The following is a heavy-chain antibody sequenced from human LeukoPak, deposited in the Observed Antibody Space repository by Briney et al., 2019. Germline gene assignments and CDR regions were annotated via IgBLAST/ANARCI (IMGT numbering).Heavy chain of an antibody. V-gene: IGHV4-59*01. CDR1: GGSISSYY. CDR3: ARAMTDGDYYYMDV. Sequence: SGTLSLTCTVSGGSISSYYWSWIRQPPGKGLEWIGYIYYSGSTNYNPSLKSRVTISVDTSKNQFSLKLSSVTAADTAVYYCARAMTDGDYYYMDVWGKGTTVTVSS. CDR2: IYYSGST. J-gene: IGHJ6*03. D-gene: IGHD3-22*01.